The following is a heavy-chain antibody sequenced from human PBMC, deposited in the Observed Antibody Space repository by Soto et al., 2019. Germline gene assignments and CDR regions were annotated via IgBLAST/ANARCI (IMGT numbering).Heavy chain of an antibody. CDR2: INHSGST. Sequence: QVQLQQWGAGLLKPSETLSLTCAVYGGSFSGYYWSWIRQPPGKGLEWIGEINHSGSTNYNPSLKIRVSVSVATSKNQFSRKLSSVTAADTAVYYCARPPRCSSTSCYGGRGWFDPWGQGTLVTVSS. V-gene: IGHV4-34*01. D-gene: IGHD2-2*01. CDR3: ARPPRCSSTSCYGGRGWFDP. CDR1: GGSFSGYY. J-gene: IGHJ5*02.